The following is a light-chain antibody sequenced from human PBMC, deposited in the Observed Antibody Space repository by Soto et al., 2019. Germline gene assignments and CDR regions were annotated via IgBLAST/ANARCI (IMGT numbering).Light chain of an antibody. CDR2: LGS. V-gene: IGKV2-28*01. Sequence: DIVMTQSPLSLPVTPGEPASISCRSSQSLLHNNGQNCLDWYLQKPGQSPQLLIHLGSVRASGVPDRFSGSGSGTHFTLKISRVEAEDVGVYYCMQALQGPPTFGGGTKVEIK. CDR3: MQALQGPPT. CDR1: QSLLHNNGQNC. J-gene: IGKJ4*01.